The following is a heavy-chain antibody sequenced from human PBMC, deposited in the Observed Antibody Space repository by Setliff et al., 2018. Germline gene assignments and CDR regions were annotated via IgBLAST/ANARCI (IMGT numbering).Heavy chain of an antibody. CDR2: IYSGGSRT. J-gene: IGHJ4*02. CDR1: GFTFSNYA. D-gene: IGHD5-18*01. V-gene: IGHV3-23*03. Sequence: GGSLRLSCEASGFTFSNYAMGWVRQAPGKGLEWVSVIYSGGSRTYSADSVKGRFTIFRDNSRNTLHLQMNSLRAEDTAIYYCATTRVWIPVLDSCGQGTLVTVSS. CDR3: ATTRVWIPVLDS.